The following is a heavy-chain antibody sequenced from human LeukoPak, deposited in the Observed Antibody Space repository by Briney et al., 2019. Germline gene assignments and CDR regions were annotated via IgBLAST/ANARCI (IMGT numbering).Heavy chain of an antibody. J-gene: IGHJ4*02. CDR2: ISSSGDKT. CDR3: AKAEGRAYSSGWYVAS. Sequence: GGSLRLSCAASGFTFSNYAMSWVRQAPGEGLEWVSAISSSGDKTYYADSVKGRFTLSRDNSKNTLYLEMNTLRAEDTALYYCAKAEGRAYSSGWYVASWGQGTLVTVSS. CDR1: GFTFSNYA. V-gene: IGHV3-23*01. D-gene: IGHD6-19*01.